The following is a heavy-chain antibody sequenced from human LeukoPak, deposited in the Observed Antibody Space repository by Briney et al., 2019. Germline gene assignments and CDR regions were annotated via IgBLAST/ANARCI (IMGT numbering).Heavy chain of an antibody. CDR2: IIPILGIA. CDR1: GGTFSSYA. CDR3: AREVSGYYYGSGSYQDY. D-gene: IGHD3-10*01. Sequence: ASVKVSCKASGGTFSSYAISWVRQAPGQGLEWMGRIIPILGIANYAQKFQGRVTITADKSTSTAYMELSSLRSEDTAVYYCAREVSGYYYGSGSYQDYWGQGTLVTVSS. V-gene: IGHV1-69*04. J-gene: IGHJ4*02.